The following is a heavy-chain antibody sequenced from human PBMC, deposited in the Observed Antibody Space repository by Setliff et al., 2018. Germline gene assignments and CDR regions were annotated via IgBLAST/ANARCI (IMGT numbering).Heavy chain of an antibody. J-gene: IGHJ4*02. CDR3: ARRVRIAVLHLYYFEY. CDR1: GFTFSRYW. D-gene: IGHD6-19*01. Sequence: GGSLRLSCAASGFTFSRYWMSWVRQAPGKGLEWVANIQQDGSEKYHVDSVMGRFTISRDNAKNSLYLQMNSLRSEDTAVYYCARRVRIAVLHLYYFEYWGQGTLVTVSS. V-gene: IGHV3-7*01. CDR2: IQQDGSEK.